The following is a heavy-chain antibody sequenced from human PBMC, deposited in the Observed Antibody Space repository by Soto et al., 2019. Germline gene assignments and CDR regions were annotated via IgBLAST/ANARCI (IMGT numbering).Heavy chain of an antibody. CDR2: VFWDGGE. V-gene: IGHV2-5*02. CDR3: TQVYGSGSWGWYFHS. Sequence: QITLRESGPSLVKPTETLTLTCTFSGFSHTTTGVGVGWIRQPPGKALEWLAVVFWDGGERYSPSLKSRVTITKDTSKDQVVLTMTNMDPADTATYYCTQVYGSGSWGWYFHSWGQGTLVTVSS. J-gene: IGHJ4*02. D-gene: IGHD1-26*01. CDR1: GFSHTTTGVG.